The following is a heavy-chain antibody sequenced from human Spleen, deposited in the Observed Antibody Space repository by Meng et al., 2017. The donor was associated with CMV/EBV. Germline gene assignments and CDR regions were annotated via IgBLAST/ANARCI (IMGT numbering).Heavy chain of an antibody. CDR2: IIPILGIA. CDR3: ASLGGGCPGCSSSFDY. V-gene: IGHV1-69*02. Sequence: SVKVSCKASGGTFSSQSISWVRQAPGQGLEWMGRIIPILGIANYAQKFQGRVTITADKSTSTAYMELSSLRSEDTAVYYCASLGGGCPGCSSSFDYWGQGTLVTVSS. J-gene: IGHJ4*02. CDR1: GGTFSSQS. D-gene: IGHD6-6*01.